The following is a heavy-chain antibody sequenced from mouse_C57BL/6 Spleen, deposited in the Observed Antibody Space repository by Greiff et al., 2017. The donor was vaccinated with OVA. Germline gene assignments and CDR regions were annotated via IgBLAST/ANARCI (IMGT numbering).Heavy chain of an antibody. J-gene: IGHJ4*01. V-gene: IGHV7-3*01. CDR3: ARFYYYGSDAMDY. D-gene: IGHD1-1*01. Sequence: EVQLVESGGGLVQPGGSLSLSCAASGFTFTDYYMSWVRQPPGKALEWLGFIRNKANGYTTEYSASVKGRFTISRDNSQSILYLQMNALRAEDSATYYCARFYYYGSDAMDYWGQGTSVTVSS. CDR1: GFTFTDYY. CDR2: IRNKANGYTT.